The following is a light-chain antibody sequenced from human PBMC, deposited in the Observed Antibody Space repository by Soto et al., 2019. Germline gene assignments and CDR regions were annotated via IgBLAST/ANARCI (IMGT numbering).Light chain of an antibody. CDR2: GAS. J-gene: IGKJ2*01. CDR3: QQFDGSPYT. V-gene: IGKV3-20*01. CDR1: QTLDTAY. Sequence: EIVLTQSPGTLSLPPGKRAALSCRASQTLDTAYLTWYQHKPGQAPRLLIFGASSRATGIPDRFSGSGSGTEFTLTISRLEPEDSAVYYCQQFDGSPYTFGQGTKLEIK.